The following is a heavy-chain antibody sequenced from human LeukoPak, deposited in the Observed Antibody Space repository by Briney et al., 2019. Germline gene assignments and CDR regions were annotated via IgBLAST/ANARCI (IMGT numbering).Heavy chain of an antibody. V-gene: IGHV3-33*01. CDR2: IWRAASQK. CDR3: VREEDGFDI. Sequence: GGSLRLSCAASGIILSSNIMHWVRQTPGKGLEWVAVIWRAASQKSYLDSVKGRFIISRDNSKNTLFLEMNNLRAEDTAVYYCVREEDGFDIWGRGTMVTVSS. CDR1: GIILSSNI. J-gene: IGHJ3*02.